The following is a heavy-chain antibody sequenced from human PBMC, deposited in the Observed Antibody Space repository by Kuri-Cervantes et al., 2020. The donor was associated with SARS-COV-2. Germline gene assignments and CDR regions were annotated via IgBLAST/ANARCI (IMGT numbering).Heavy chain of an antibody. Sequence: SVKVSCKASGYTFTSYDINWVRQAPGQGLEWMGGIIPIFGTANHAQKFQGRVKITADEFTSTAYMELSSLRFEDTAVYYCARDLVLRFLEWCYYGMDVWGQGTTVTVSS. CDR1: GYTFTSYD. CDR2: IIPIFGTA. J-gene: IGHJ6*02. V-gene: IGHV1-69*13. CDR3: ARDLVLRFLEWCYYGMDV. D-gene: IGHD3-3*01.